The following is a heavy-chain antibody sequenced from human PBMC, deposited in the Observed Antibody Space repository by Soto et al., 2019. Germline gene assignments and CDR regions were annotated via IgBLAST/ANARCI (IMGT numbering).Heavy chain of an antibody. CDR2: VGWNGGDI. V-gene: IGHV3-9*01. Sequence: VQLVESGGGLVQPGGSLRLSCAASGFTLDDYTMHWVRQAPGKGLEWGAGVGWNGGDIVYADSVKGRFTVSRYNTKKSLYLEGNSLGAEDKAIYYCSKDRAVVVPVSTSDFHYYGLGVWGHGTTGTVS. J-gene: IGHJ6*02. CDR3: SKDRAVVVPVSTSDFHYYGLGV. D-gene: IGHD2-2*01. CDR1: GFTLDDYT.